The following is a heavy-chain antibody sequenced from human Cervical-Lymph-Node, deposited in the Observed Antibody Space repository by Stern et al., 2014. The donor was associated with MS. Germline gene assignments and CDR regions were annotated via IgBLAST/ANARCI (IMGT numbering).Heavy chain of an antibody. V-gene: IGHV4-61*02. J-gene: IGHJ5*02. CDR2: IYTSGST. D-gene: IGHD6-19*01. CDR1: GGSISSGISY. Sequence: QVQLQESGPGLVKPSQTLSLTCTVSGGSISSGISYWSWIRQPTGQGLEWIGRIYTSGSTKYTPSLRSRVPISLATSKNHFSLKLSSVTAADTAVYYCARETVAADNNWFDPWGQGTLVTVSS. CDR3: ARETVAADNNWFDP.